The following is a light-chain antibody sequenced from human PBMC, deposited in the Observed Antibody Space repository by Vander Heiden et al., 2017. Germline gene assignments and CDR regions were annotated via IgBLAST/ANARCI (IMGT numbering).Light chain of an antibody. CDR1: QSVLSSSNNKNY. J-gene: IGKJ1*01. CDR2: WAS. V-gene: IGKV4-1*01. CDR3: QQYYSTPWT. Sequence: DIVMTQSPDSLAVSLVERATINCKSSQSVLSSSNNKNYLAWYQQKPGQPPKLLIYWASTRESGVPDRFSGSGSGTDFTLTISSLQAEDVAVYYCQQYYSTPWTFGQGTKVEIK.